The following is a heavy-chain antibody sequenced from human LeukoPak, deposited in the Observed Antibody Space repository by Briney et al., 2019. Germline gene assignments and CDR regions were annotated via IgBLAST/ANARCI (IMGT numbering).Heavy chain of an antibody. CDR3: ARGGRSSSWYVYNWFDP. CDR2: IYPSGVT. J-gene: IGHJ5*02. CDR1: SDSITSHY. D-gene: IGHD6-13*01. Sequence: PSETLSLICTVSSDSITSHYWSWIRQPAGKGLQWIGRIYPSGVTNYNSFLKSRVSMSVDTSKNQFSLKLSSVTAADTAVYYCARGGRSSSWYVYNWFDPWGQGTLVTVSS. V-gene: IGHV4-4*07.